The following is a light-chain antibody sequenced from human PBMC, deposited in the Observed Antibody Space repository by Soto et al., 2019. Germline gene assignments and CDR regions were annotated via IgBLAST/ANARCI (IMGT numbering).Light chain of an antibody. CDR3: QHYGRSPPWT. J-gene: IGKJ1*01. CDR1: QSVSSSY. Sequence: EIVLTQSPGTLSLSPGERATLSCRASQSVSSSYLAWYQQKPGQAPRLLIYDASSRATGVPDRFSGSGSGTDFSLTISRLEPEDFAVYYCQHYGRSPPWTFGQGTKVDIK. CDR2: DAS. V-gene: IGKV3-20*01.